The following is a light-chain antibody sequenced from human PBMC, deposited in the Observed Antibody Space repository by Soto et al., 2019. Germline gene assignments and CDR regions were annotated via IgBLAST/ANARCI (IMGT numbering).Light chain of an antibody. CDR2: GAS. Sequence: EIVLTQSPATLSLSPGERATLSCRASQSVSGYLAWYQQKLGQAPRLLIYGASTRATGITARSSGSGSGTAFTMTISSPEPADFAVYYCQERSYWPLSFGGGTEVEIK. V-gene: IGKV3-11*01. CDR1: QSVSGY. J-gene: IGKJ4*01. CDR3: QERSYWPLS.